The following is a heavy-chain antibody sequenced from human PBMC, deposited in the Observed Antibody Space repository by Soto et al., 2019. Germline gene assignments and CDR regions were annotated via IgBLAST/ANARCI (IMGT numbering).Heavy chain of an antibody. CDR3: AHRPSSTFYDILTGYYLDAFDI. CDR2: IYWDDDK. Sequence: SGPTLVNPTQTLTLTCTFSGFSLSTGGVGVGWIRQPPGKALEWLALIYWDDDKRYSPSLKSRLTITKDTSKNQVVLTMTNMDPVDTATYYCAHRPSSTFYDILTGYYLDAFDIWGQGTMVTVSS. J-gene: IGHJ3*02. CDR1: GFSLSTGGVG. D-gene: IGHD3-9*01. V-gene: IGHV2-5*02.